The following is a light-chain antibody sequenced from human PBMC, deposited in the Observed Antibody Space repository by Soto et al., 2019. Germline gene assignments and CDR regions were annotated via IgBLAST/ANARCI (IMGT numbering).Light chain of an antibody. J-gene: IGKJ1*01. CDR1: QGISNY. Sequence: DIKMTQSPSSLSASVGDTVTITCRASQGISNYLAWYQQKPGQVPNLLIYAASTLQSGVPSRFSGSGSGTDFTLTISSLRPEDGATYYCQQYNNGPRTFGQGTKVEI. CDR2: AAS. V-gene: IGKV1-27*01. CDR3: QQYNNGPRT.